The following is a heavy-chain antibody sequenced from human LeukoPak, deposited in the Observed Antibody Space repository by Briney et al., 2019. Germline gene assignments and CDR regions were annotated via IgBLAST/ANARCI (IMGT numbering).Heavy chain of an antibody. D-gene: IGHD3-22*01. Sequence: GGSLRLSCAASGFTFSGSAMHWVRQASGKGLEWVGRIRSKANSYATAYAASVKGRFTISRDDSKNTAYLQMNSLRAEDTAVYYCAKDPERSYDSSGYYSGANWFDPWGQGTLVTVSS. CDR1: GFTFSGSA. V-gene: IGHV3-73*01. CDR3: AKDPERSYDSSGYYSGANWFDP. CDR2: IRSKANSYAT. J-gene: IGHJ5*02.